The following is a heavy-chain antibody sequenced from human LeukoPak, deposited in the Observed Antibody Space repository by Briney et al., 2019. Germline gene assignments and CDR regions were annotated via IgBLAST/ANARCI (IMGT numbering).Heavy chain of an antibody. CDR2: IWYDGSNK. CDR1: GFTFSSYG. D-gene: IGHD4-23*01. J-gene: IGHJ4*02. CDR3: ARGPRRELWDGGKLDFDY. Sequence: GRSLRLSCAASGFTFSSYGMHWVRQAPGKGLEWVAVIWYDGSNKYYADSVKGRFTISRDNSKNTLYLQMNSLRAEDTAVYYCARGPRRELWDGGKLDFDYWGQGTLVTVSS. V-gene: IGHV3-33*01.